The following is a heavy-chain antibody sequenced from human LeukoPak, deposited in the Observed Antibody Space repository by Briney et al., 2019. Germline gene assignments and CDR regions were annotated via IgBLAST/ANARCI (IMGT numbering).Heavy chain of an antibody. CDR2: ISSSSSYI. V-gene: IGHV3-21*01. CDR3: ARDWAVTFGGVIVDIHAFDI. D-gene: IGHD3-16*02. Sequence: GGSLRLSCAASGFTFSSYSMNWVRQAPGKGLEWVSSISSSSSYIYYADSEKGRFTISRDNAKNSLYLQMNSLRAEDTAVYYCARDWAVTFGGVIVDIHAFDIWGQGTMVTVSS. CDR1: GFTFSSYS. J-gene: IGHJ3*02.